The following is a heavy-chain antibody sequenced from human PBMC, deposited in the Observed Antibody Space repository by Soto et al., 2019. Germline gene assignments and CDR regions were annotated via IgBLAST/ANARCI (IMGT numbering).Heavy chain of an antibody. V-gene: IGHV6-1*01. J-gene: IGHJ6*02. Sequence: SQTLSLTCAISGDSVSSNNAAWNWIRQSPSRGLEWLGRTYYRSKWYNDYAVSVKSRITINPDTSKNQFSLQLNSVTPEDTAVYYCARGVAAPTWGNDYAMDVWGQMTTAPLS. CDR3: ARGVAAPTWGNDYAMDV. D-gene: IGHD6-19*01. CDR1: GDSVSSNNAA. CDR2: TYYRSKWYN.